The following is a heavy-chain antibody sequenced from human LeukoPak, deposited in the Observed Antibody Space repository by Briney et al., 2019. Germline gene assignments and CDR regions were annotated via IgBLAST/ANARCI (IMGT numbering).Heavy chain of an antibody. J-gene: IGHJ3*02. CDR1: GYTFTSYY. D-gene: IGHD2-2*01. Sequence: GASVKVSCKASGYTFTSYYMHWVRQAPGQGLEWMGIINPSGGSTSYAQKFQGRVTMTRDTSTSTVYMELSSLRSEDTAVYYCARGGRGAKYCSSTSCYSSGAFDIWGQGTMVTVSS. CDR2: INPSGGST. CDR3: ARGGRGAKYCSSTSCYSSGAFDI. V-gene: IGHV1-46*01.